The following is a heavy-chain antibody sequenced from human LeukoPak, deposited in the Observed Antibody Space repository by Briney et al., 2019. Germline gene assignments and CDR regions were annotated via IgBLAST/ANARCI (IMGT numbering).Heavy chain of an antibody. CDR2: INPILGMS. D-gene: IGHD2-2*03. Sequence: ASVNVSCKASGCTFSSYAISWVRQAPGQGLEWMGRINPILGMSNYAQKFQGRVLITADKSTSPDSMELGSRRSEETALYYCARDLGYCSKTSCQDNWFDPWGQGTLVTVSS. CDR3: ARDLGYCSKTSCQDNWFDP. CDR1: GCTFSSYA. J-gene: IGHJ5*02. V-gene: IGHV1-69*04.